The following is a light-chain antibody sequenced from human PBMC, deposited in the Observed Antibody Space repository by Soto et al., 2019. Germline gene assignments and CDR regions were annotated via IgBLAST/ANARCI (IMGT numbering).Light chain of an antibody. V-gene: IGLV2-14*03. CDR2: DVS. CDR1: SNDIGGYNY. J-gene: IGLJ2*01. CDR3: SSYGASSTL. Sequence: QSVLTQPASVSGSPGQSITIPCTGTSNDIGGYNYVSWYQQHPGKVPKLMIFDVSYRPSGISDRFSGSKSGNTASLTISGLLPEDEADYYCSSYGASSTLFGGGTKLTVL.